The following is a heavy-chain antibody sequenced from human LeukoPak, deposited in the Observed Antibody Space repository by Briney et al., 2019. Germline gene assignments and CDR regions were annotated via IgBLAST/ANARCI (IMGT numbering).Heavy chain of an antibody. CDR3: ARAFYDFWSGSTMDV. V-gene: IGHV4-4*07. D-gene: IGHD3-3*01. CDR2: IYTSGST. Sequence: SETLSLTCTVSGGSISSYYWSWIRQPAGKGLEWIGRIYTSGSTNYNPSLKSRVTMSVDTSKNQFSLKLSSVTAADTAVYYCARAFYDFWSGSTMDVWGKGTTVTVSS. CDR1: GGSISSYY. J-gene: IGHJ6*03.